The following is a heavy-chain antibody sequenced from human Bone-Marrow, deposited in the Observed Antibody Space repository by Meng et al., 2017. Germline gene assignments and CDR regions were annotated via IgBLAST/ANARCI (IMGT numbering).Heavy chain of an antibody. V-gene: IGHV3-23*04. CDR1: GFTFSSSA. D-gene: IGHD5-24*01. Sequence: VQLVESGGGVVQPGKSLGLPCAASGFTFSSSAMHWVRQAPGKGLEWVSGIPTTGGDTFYADSVKGRFAISRDNSKNTLYLQLNSLRPDDTAVYYCAKDKVYNDGIWDFDLWGRGTLVTVSS. CDR3: AKDKVYNDGIWDFDL. J-gene: IGHJ2*01. CDR2: IPTTGGDT.